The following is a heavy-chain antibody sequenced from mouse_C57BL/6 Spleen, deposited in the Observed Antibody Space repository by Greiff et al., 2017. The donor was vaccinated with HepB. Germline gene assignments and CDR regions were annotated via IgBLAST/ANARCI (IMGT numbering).Heavy chain of an antibody. CDR3: ARGWGNYWYFDV. D-gene: IGHD1-1*02. V-gene: IGHV1-59*01. Sequence: QVQLQQPGAELVRPGTSVKLSCKASDYTFTSYWMHWVKQRPGQGLEWIGVIDPSDSYTNYNQKFKGKATLTVDTSSSTAYMQLSSLTSEDSAVYYCARGWGNYWYFDVWGTGTTVTVSS. CDR2: IDPSDSYT. CDR1: DYTFTSYW. J-gene: IGHJ1*03.